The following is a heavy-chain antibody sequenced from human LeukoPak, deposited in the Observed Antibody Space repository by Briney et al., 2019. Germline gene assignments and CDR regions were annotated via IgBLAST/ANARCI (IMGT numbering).Heavy chain of an antibody. D-gene: IGHD5-24*01. CDR3: ARVDGDGYNIPDY. Sequence: SQTLSLTCTVSGGSISSGGYYWSWIRQHPGKGLEWIGYIHYSGSPYYNPSLKSRVTISVDTSKNQFSLRLSSVTAADTAVYYCARVDGDGYNIPDYWGQGTLVTVSS. V-gene: IGHV4-31*03. CDR1: GGSISSGGYY. J-gene: IGHJ4*02. CDR2: IHYSGSP.